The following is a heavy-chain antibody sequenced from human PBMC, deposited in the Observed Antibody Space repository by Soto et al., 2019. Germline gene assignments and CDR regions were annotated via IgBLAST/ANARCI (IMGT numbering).Heavy chain of an antibody. V-gene: IGHV1-69*06. CDR1: GGTFSSDA. Sequence: SVRVSCKTSGGTFSSDAISWVRQAPGQGREWMGGIIPIFGTANYAQKFQGRVTITADKSTSTAYMELSSLRSEDTAVYYCASTDRYYCDSSGYYYDWVFDYWGQVTLVTVS. CDR2: IIPIFGTA. J-gene: IGHJ4*02. D-gene: IGHD3-22*01. CDR3: ASTDRYYCDSSGYYYDWVFDY.